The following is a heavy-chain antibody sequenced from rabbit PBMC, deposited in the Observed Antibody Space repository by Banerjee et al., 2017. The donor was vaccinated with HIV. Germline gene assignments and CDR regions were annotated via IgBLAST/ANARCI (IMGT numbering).Heavy chain of an antibody. Sequence: ASGFSFSNKYVMCWVRQAPGKGLEWIACMYAGSIGSTYYASWAKGRFTISKTSSTTVTLQMTSLTAADTATHFCARDLAGVIGWNFNLWGPGTLVTVS. CDR1: GFSFSNKYV. D-gene: IGHD4-1*01. V-gene: IGHV1S40*01. CDR3: ARDLAGVIGWNFNL. CDR2: MYAGSIGST. J-gene: IGHJ4*01.